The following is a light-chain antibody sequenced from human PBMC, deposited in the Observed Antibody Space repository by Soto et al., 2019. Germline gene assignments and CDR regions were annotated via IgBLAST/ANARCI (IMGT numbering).Light chain of an antibody. CDR3: QKLNSFPIN. V-gene: IGKV1-9*01. J-gene: IGKJ5*01. CDR1: QGISSY. CDR2: AAS. Sequence: IHLTQSPSSLSASVVDRVTITCRSSQGISSYLACYQQKPGKAPKLLIYAASTLQSGVPSRFSGSGSGTEFTLTISSLQPEDFATYYCQKLNSFPINFGQGTRLEIK.